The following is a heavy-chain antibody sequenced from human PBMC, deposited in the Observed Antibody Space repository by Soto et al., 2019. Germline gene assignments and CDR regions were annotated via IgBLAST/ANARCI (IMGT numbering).Heavy chain of an antibody. Sequence: QVQLQQWGAGLLKPSETLSLTCAVYGGSFSGYYWSWIRQPPGKGLEWIGEINHSGSTNYNPSLKSRVTISVDTSKNQFSLKLSSVTAADTAVYYCARGNLRSGLRMWSLAAVAGTRTDYWGQGTLVTVSS. CDR2: INHSGST. J-gene: IGHJ4*02. V-gene: IGHV4-34*01. D-gene: IGHD6-19*01. CDR1: GGSFSGYY. CDR3: ARGNLRSGLRMWSLAAVAGTRTDY.